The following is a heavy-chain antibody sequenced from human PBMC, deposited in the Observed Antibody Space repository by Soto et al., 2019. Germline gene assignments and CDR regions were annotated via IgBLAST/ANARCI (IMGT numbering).Heavy chain of an antibody. V-gene: IGHV1-2*02. CDR3: ARDYPPDYYDSSGYYFGGWFDL. CDR1: GYTFTGYY. D-gene: IGHD3-22*01. J-gene: IGHJ5*02. CDR2: INPNSGGT. Sequence: ASVKVSCKASGYTFTGYYMHWVRQAPGQGLEWMGWINPNSGGTNYAQKFQGRVTMTRDTSISTAYMELSRLRFDDTAVYYCARDYPPDYYDSSGYYFGGWFDLWGQGTLVTVSS.